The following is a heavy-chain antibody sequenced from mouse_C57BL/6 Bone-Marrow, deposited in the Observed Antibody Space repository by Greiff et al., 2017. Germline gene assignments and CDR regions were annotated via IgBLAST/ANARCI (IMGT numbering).Heavy chain of an antibody. V-gene: IGHV5-4*03. CDR1: GFTFSSYA. CDR2: ISDGGSYT. CDR3: ARATVVPFDY. D-gene: IGHD1-1*01. Sequence: DVKLVESGGGLVKPGGSLKLSCAASGFTFSSYAMSWVRQTPEKRLEWVATISDGGSYTYYPDNVKGRFTISRDNAKNNLYLQMSHLKSEDTAMYDCARATVVPFDYWGQGTTLTVSS. J-gene: IGHJ2*01.